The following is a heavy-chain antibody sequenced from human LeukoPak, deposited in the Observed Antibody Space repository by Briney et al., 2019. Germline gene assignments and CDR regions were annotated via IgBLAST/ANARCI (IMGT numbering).Heavy chain of an antibody. CDR2: ISSSGSTI. V-gene: IGHV3-48*03. J-gene: IGHJ3*02. Sequence: GGSPRLSCAASGFTFSSYEMNWVRQAPGKGLEWVSYISSSGSTIYYADSVKGRFTISRDNAKNSLYLQMNSLRAEDTAVYYCARVEEDAFDIWGQGTMVTVSS. CDR1: GFTFSSYE. CDR3: ARVEEDAFDI.